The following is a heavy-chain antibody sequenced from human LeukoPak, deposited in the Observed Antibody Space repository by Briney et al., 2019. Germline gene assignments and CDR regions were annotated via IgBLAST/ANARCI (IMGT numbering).Heavy chain of an antibody. CDR3: ARDGPIVVVPAAPLYP. Sequence: ASVKVSCKASGGTFSSYAIGWVRQAPGQGLEWMGRIIPILGIANYAQKFQGRVAITADKSTSTAYMELSSLRSEDTAVYYCARDGPIVVVPAAPLYPWGQGTLVTVSS. D-gene: IGHD2-2*01. J-gene: IGHJ5*02. CDR2: IIPILGIA. V-gene: IGHV1-69*04. CDR1: GGTFSSYA.